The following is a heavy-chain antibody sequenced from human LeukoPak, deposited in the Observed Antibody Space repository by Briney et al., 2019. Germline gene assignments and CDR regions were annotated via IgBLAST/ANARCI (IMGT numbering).Heavy chain of an antibody. Sequence: GGSLRLSCAASGFTFSSYNMNCVRQAPGKGLEWVSFISSSSSYIYYADSVKGRFTISRDNAKNSLYLQMNGLRAEDTGVYYCARDRDEDLPDWGQGTLVTVSS. CDR3: ARDRDEDLPD. CDR1: GFTFSSYN. CDR2: ISSSSSYI. D-gene: IGHD3-10*01. V-gene: IGHV3-21*01. J-gene: IGHJ4*02.